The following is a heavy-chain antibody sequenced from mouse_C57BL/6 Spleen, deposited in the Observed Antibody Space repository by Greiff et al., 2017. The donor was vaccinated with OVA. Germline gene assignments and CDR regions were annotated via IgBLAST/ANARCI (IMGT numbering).Heavy chain of an antibody. CDR1: GFTFSNYW. V-gene: IGHV6-3*01. J-gene: IGHJ3*01. CDR3: TVGFLFAY. CDR2: IRLKSDNYAT. Sequence: EVKLVESGGGLVQPGGSMKLSCVASGFTFSNYWMNWVRQSPEQGLEWVAQIRLKSDNYATHYAESVKGRFTISRDDSKSSVYLQMNNLRAEDTGIYYCTVGFLFAYWGQGTLVTVSA.